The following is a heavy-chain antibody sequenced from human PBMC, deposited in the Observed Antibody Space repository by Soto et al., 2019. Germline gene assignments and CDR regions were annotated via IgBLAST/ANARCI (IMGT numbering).Heavy chain of an antibody. Sequence: QITLKESAPTLVKPTQTLTLTCTFSGFSLSTSGVGVGWIRQPPGKALEWLALIYWDHSERYSPSLKSRLTITKDTSKNQVVLTLTNIDPVVTATYFCVHTLRWLYFDLWGRGTLVTVSS. CDR3: VHTLRWLYFDL. D-gene: IGHD5-18*01. J-gene: IGHJ2*01. V-gene: IGHV2-5*02. CDR1: GFSLSTSGVG. CDR2: IYWDHSE.